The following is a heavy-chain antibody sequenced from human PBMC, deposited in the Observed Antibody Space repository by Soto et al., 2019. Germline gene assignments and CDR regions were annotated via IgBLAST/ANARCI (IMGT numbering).Heavy chain of an antibody. Sequence: ASAKVSCKASGYTFTGYYMHWVRQAPGQGLEWMGWINPNSGGTNYAQKFQGRVTMTRDTSISTAYMELSRLRSDDTAVSYCAIGYCSGGSCYSYYYYYGMDDWGQGTTVTVSS. J-gene: IGHJ6*02. CDR1: GYTFTGYY. CDR2: INPNSGGT. CDR3: AIGYCSGGSCYSYYYYYGMDD. V-gene: IGHV1-2*02. D-gene: IGHD2-15*01.